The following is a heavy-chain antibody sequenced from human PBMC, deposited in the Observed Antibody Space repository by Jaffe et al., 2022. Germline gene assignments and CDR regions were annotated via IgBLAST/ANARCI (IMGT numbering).Heavy chain of an antibody. Sequence: QVQLVQSGAEVKKPGASVKVSCKASGYTFTSYDINWVRQATGQGLEWMGWMNPNSGNTGYAQKFQGRVTMTRNTSISTAYMELSSLRSEDTAVYYCWIFGVVIIENYYYYYMDVWGKGTTVTVSS. V-gene: IGHV1-8*01. CDR3: WIFGVVIIENYYYYYMDV. J-gene: IGHJ6*03. D-gene: IGHD3-3*01. CDR1: GYTFTSYD. CDR2: MNPNSGNT.